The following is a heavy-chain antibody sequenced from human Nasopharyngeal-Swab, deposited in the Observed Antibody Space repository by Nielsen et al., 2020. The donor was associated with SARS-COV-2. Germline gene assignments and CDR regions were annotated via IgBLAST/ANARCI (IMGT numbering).Heavy chain of an antibody. CDR2: IDTDGSTT. V-gene: IGHV3-74*01. D-gene: IGHD2-21*01. Sequence: GGSLRLSCAASGFTFSRYWRHWVRQVPGKGLVWVSRIDTDGSTTDHADSVQGRFTISRDNAKNTLYLQINNLRAEDTALYYCARDVAGADSAWGQGTLVTVSS. J-gene: IGHJ5*02. CDR3: ARDVAGADSA. CDR1: GFTFSRYW.